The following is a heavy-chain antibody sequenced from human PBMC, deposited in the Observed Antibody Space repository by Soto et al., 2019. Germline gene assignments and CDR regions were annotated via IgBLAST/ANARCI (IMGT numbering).Heavy chain of an antibody. J-gene: IGHJ6*02. CDR2: ISAYNGKI. CDR3: ARETITQINYYGTDL. D-gene: IGHD5-12*01. Sequence: VQLVQSGAAVREPGASVTVSCKASGYTFTNYGISWVRQAPGQGLEWIGWISAYNGKIDYAQKVQGTVTLTTDTSTSIAFMELRRLRSDDTAVYYCARETITQINYYGTDLWGQGTTVTDSS. CDR1: GYTFTNYG. V-gene: IGHV1-18*01.